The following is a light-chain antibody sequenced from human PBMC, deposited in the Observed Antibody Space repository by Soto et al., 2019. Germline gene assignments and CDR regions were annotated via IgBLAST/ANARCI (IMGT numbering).Light chain of an antibody. CDR3: QQYTGPPTT. V-gene: IGKV3-20*01. Sequence: EIVLTQSPDTLSLSPGERATLSCRASQTVSSNYLAWCQQRPGQAPRLLIYGASTRAAGITDRFSGSGSGTDFTLTINRLEPEDSAVYFCQQYTGPPTTFGQGTRLEI. J-gene: IGKJ5*01. CDR2: GAS. CDR1: QTVSSNY.